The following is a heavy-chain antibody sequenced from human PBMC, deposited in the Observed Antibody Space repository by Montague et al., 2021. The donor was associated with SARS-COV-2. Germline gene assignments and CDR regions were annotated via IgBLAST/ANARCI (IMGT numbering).Heavy chain of an antibody. CDR2: IGWDGDK. CDR3: ARGPSDTYYYNGMDV. J-gene: IGHJ6*02. CDR1: GFSLSTSGMC. V-gene: IGHV2-70*11. Sequence: PALVKPTQTLTLTCTFSGFSLSTSGMCMTWIRQPPGKALEWLARIGWDGDKYYNTSLKSRLTISKDTSKNLVVLTMTNMDPVDTATYYCARGPSDTYYYNGMDVWGRGTTVTVPS.